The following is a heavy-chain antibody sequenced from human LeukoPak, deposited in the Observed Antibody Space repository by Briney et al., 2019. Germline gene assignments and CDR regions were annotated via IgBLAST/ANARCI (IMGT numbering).Heavy chain of an antibody. V-gene: IGHV1-2*02. Sequence: ASVNVSCKPSGYIFSGHYIQGVRQAPGQGLEWMGWINPASGGTNNAQKFHGRVTMTTDTSISTLYMELNSLRSDDTAVYYCARVLFPSGPTHCFDPWGQGTLVTVSS. D-gene: IGHD2-21*01. CDR3: ARVLFPSGPTHCFDP. CDR2: INPASGGT. CDR1: GYIFSGHY. J-gene: IGHJ5*02.